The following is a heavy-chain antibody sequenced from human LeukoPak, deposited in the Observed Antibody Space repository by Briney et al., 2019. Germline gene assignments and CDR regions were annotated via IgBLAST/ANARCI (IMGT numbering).Heavy chain of an antibody. Sequence: SETLSLTCTVSGGSISSYYWSWIRQPPGEGLEWIGYIYYSGSTNYNPPLKSRVTISVDTSKNQFSLKLSSVTAADTAVYYCARSRITMVRGADTSLFDYWGQGTLVTVSS. D-gene: IGHD3-10*01. V-gene: IGHV4-59*01. J-gene: IGHJ4*02. CDR2: IYYSGST. CDR1: GGSISSYY. CDR3: ARSRITMVRGADTSLFDY.